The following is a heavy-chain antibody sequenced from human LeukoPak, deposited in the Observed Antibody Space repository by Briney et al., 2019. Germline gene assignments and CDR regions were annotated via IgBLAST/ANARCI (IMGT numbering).Heavy chain of an antibody. CDR2: VYHSGGT. Sequence: PSETLSLTCTISGGSISHYYWNWIRQPPGKGLEWIGYVYHSGGTTYNPSLKSRVTISVDMSKNQFSLKMNSVAAADTAVYYCARDTYSGSYWDYWGQGTLVTVSS. D-gene: IGHD1-26*01. J-gene: IGHJ4*02. V-gene: IGHV4-59*01. CDR1: GGSISHYY. CDR3: ARDTYSGSYWDY.